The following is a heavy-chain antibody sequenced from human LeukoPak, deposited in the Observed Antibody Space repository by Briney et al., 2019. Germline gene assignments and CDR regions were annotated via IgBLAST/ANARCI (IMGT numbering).Heavy chain of an antibody. CDR3: AKEAEMGRGTTLSDC. J-gene: IGHJ4*02. CDR1: GFTFSSHS. V-gene: IGHV3-21*01. D-gene: IGHD4-11*01. CDR2: ISSSGSSI. Sequence: GGSLRLSCAASGFTFSSHSMNWVRQAPGKGLEWVSCISSSGSSIYYADSVKGRFTISRDNAKNSLYLQMNSLRAEDTAVYYCAKEAEMGRGTTLSDCWGQGTLVTVSS.